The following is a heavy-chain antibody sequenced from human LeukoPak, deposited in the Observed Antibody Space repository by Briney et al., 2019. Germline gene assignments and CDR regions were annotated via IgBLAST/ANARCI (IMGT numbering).Heavy chain of an antibody. CDR3: AKERGGAVAGNKVGFDY. J-gene: IGHJ4*02. Sequence: PGGSLRLSCAASGINFSGYAMHWVRQAPGKGLEWVAIISYDGSNKNYADSVKGRLTISRDSSRQTLHLQVNSLRAEDTAVYFCAKERGGAVAGNKVGFDYWGQGTLVTVSS. D-gene: IGHD6-19*01. CDR1: GINFSGYA. CDR2: ISYDGSNK. V-gene: IGHV3-30*04.